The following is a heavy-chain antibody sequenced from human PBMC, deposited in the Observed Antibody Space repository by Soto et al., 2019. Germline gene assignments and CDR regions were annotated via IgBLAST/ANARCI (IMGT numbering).Heavy chain of an antibody. CDR2: IQYRGST. D-gene: IGHD3-10*01. CDR1: DDSITSGAYY. V-gene: IGHV4-39*01. Sequence: HLQLQESGPGLVKPSETLSLTCTVSDDSITSGAYYWGLIRQPPGKGLEWIGTIQYRGSTYYNPSLKSRLTMSLDTSKNQFSLRLTSVTAADTAVYFCAGMFLVGDLLFDYWGQGTLVTVSS. CDR3: AGMFLVGDLLFDY. J-gene: IGHJ4*02.